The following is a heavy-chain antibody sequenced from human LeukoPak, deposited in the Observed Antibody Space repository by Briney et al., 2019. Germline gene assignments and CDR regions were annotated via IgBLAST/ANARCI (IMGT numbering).Heavy chain of an antibody. CDR3: ASNMAIAAAGTATAY. Sequence: SETLSLTCAVYGGSFSGYYWSGIRQPPGKGLEGIGEINHSGSTNYNPSLKSRVTLSVDTTKNQFSLKLSSVTAADTAVYYCASNMAIAAAGTATAYWGQGTLVTVSP. J-gene: IGHJ4*02. CDR2: INHSGST. CDR1: GGSFSGYY. D-gene: IGHD6-13*01. V-gene: IGHV4-34*01.